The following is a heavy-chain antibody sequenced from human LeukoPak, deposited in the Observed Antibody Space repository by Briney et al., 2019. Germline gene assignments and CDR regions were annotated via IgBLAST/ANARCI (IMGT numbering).Heavy chain of an antibody. CDR2: FYSGGST. CDR3: AIIHSYGHA. D-gene: IGHD5-18*01. CDR1: GITVSSNY. Sequence: GGSLTLSCAVAGITVSSNYMSWVRQAPGKGLEWVSVFYSGGSTYYAGSVKGRFTISRDRSKNTLYLQMSSLRVEDTAVYYCAIIHSYGHAWGQGTLVAVSS. J-gene: IGHJ5*02. V-gene: IGHV3-66*01.